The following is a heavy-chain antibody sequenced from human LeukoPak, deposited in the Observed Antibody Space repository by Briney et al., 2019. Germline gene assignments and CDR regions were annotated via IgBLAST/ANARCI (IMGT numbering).Heavy chain of an antibody. Sequence: SETLCPTCAVSVGSITGGYYYCASIRQHPGKGLEWVGYIYYSERTYYKQFLESRVTMSVDTSKNQFSLKLTSVTAADTAVYYCGRELVVGGSCRLDFWGQGTMVIVSS. CDR3: GRELVVGGSCRLDF. V-gene: IGHV4-31*11. J-gene: IGHJ4*02. CDR1: VGSITGGYYY. D-gene: IGHD2-15*01. CDR2: IYYSERT.